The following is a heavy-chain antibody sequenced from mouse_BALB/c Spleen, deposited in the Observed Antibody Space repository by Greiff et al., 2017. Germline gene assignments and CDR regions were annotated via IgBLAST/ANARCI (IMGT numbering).Heavy chain of an antibody. V-gene: IGHV5-12-1*01. J-gene: IGHJ3*01. CDR3: ARQDYGNWFAY. CDR2: ISSGGGST. CDR1: GFAFSSYD. Sequence: EVQRVESGGGLVKPGGSLKLSCAASGFAFSSYDMSWVRQTPEKRLEWVAYISSGGGSTYYPDTVKGRFTISRDNAKNTLYLQMSSLKSEDTAMYYCARQDYGNWFAYWGQGTLVTVSA. D-gene: IGHD2-1*01.